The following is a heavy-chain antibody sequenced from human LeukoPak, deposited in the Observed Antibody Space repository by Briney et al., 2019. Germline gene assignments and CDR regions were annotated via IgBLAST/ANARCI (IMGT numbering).Heavy chain of an antibody. Sequence: ASVKVSCKASGYTFTNRYSINWLRQAPGQGLEWMGWINTNTGNPTYAQGFTGRFVFSLDTSVSTAYLQISSLKAEDTAVYYCAREDSVDTAMVYFDYWGQGTLVTVSS. CDR3: AREDSVDTAMVYFDY. J-gene: IGHJ4*02. D-gene: IGHD5-18*01. V-gene: IGHV7-4-1*02. CDR1: GYTFTNRYS. CDR2: INTNTGNP.